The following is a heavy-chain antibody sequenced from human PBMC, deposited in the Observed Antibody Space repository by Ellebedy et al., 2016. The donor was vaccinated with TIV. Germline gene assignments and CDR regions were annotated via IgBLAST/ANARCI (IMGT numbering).Heavy chain of an antibody. CDR2: IIPIFGTA. V-gene: IGHV1-69*06. Sequence: SVKVSXXASGGTFSSYAISWVRQAPGQGLEWMGGIIPIFGTANYAQKFQGRVTITADKSTSTAYMELSSLRSEDTAVYYCASIGGYYDSSGYYSGGYGMDVWGQGTTVTVSS. D-gene: IGHD3-22*01. CDR1: GGTFSSYA. CDR3: ASIGGYYDSSGYYSGGYGMDV. J-gene: IGHJ6*02.